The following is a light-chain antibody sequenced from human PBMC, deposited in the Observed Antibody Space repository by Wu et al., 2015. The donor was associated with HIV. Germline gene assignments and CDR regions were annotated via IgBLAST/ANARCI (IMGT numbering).Light chain of an antibody. CDR1: QNIDSW. Sequence: TITCRASQNIDSWLAWYQQKPGKAPKLLIYKASNLESGVPSRFSGSGSGTEFTLTISSLQPDDFATYYCQQYYFFPLTFGGGTKVEIK. J-gene: IGKJ4*01. V-gene: IGKV1-5*03. CDR2: KAS. CDR3: QQYYFFPLT.